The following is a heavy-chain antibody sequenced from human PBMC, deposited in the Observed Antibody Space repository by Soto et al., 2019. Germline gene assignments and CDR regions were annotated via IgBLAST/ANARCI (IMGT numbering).Heavy chain of an antibody. V-gene: IGHV4-39*07. D-gene: IGHD3-9*01. CDR3: ARANDILTGDFDY. Sequence: SETLSLTCTVSGGSISSGDCCWSWIRQPPGKGLEWIGDIYHSGSTYYNPSLKSRVTISVDKSKNQFSLKLSSVTAADTAVYYCARANDILTGDFDYWGQGTLVTVSS. CDR2: IYHSGST. CDR1: GGSISSGDCC. J-gene: IGHJ4*02.